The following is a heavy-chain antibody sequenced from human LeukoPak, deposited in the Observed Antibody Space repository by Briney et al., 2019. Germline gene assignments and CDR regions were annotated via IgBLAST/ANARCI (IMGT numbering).Heavy chain of an antibody. CDR3: ARRRDYFAY. J-gene: IGHJ4*02. V-gene: IGHV3-11*01. Sequence: PGGSLRLSCAGSGFTLSDYYMSWIRQAPGKGLEWISYISSSGSNIYYADSVKGRFTMSRDNAKGSLYLQMNSLRAEDTAIYYCARRRDYFAYWGQGTLVTASS. CDR1: GFTLSDYY. CDR2: ISSSGSNI.